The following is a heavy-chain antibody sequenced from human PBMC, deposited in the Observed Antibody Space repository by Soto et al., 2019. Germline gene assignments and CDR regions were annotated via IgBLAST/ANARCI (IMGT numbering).Heavy chain of an antibody. Sequence: EVQLVESGGGLVQPGRSLGLSCAASRFTFDDYAMHWVRQAPGKGLEWVSGITWNSGNIVYADSVKGRFTISRDNAKNSLYLQMNSLRPEDTALYYCAKDLRSAAMYGFDIWGQGTMVTVSS. J-gene: IGHJ3*02. D-gene: IGHD2-2*01. CDR1: RFTFDDYA. CDR2: ITWNSGNI. CDR3: AKDLRSAAMYGFDI. V-gene: IGHV3-9*01.